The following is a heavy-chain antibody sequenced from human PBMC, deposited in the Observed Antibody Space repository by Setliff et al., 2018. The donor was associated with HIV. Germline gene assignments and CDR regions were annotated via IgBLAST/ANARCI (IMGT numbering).Heavy chain of an antibody. V-gene: IGHV4-4*07. CDR1: GGSMSGYY. D-gene: IGHD2-15*01. Sequence: PSETLSLTCSVSGGSMSGYYWNWIRQPAGKGLEWIGRIYSSGSTNHNPSLKSRVTISVDTSKNQFSLNLPSVTAADTAVYYCARAPFRGGSFGWFDPWGQGTLVTVSS. CDR2: IYSSGST. J-gene: IGHJ5*02. CDR3: ARAPFRGGSFGWFDP.